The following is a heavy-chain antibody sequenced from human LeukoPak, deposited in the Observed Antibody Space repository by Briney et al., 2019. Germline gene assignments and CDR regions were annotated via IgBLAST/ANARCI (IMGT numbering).Heavy chain of an antibody. CDR2: ISSSSSYI. CDR3: AREYYYDSSGCYSHDAFDI. Sequence: GGSLRLSCAASGFTFSSYSMNWVRQAPGKGLEWVSSISSSSSYIYYADSVKGRFTISRDNAKNSLYLQMNSLRAEDTAVYYCAREYYYDSSGCYSHDAFDIWGQGTMVTVSS. V-gene: IGHV3-21*01. CDR1: GFTFSSYS. D-gene: IGHD3-22*01. J-gene: IGHJ3*02.